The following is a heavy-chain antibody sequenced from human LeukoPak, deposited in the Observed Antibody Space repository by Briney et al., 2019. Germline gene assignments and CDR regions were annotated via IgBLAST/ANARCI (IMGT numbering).Heavy chain of an antibody. V-gene: IGHV3-30-3*01. D-gene: IGHD4-11*01. CDR2: ISYDGSNK. CDR3: GRVNDYSNYYYGMDV. J-gene: IGHJ6*02. CDR1: GFTFSSYA. Sequence: GGSLRLSCAASGFTFSSYAMHWVRQAPGKGLEWVAVISYDGSNKYYADSVKGRFTISRDNSKNTLYLQMNSLRAEDTAVYYCGRVNDYSNYYYGMDVWGQGTTVTVSS.